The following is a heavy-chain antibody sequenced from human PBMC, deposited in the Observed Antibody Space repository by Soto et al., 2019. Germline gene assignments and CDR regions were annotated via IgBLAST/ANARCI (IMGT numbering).Heavy chain of an antibody. V-gene: IGHV3-9*01. CDR1: GFSFDDYA. CDR2: ISWNSGSI. CDR3: AKGLLYVGDKWNDGREDYYYYMDV. J-gene: IGHJ6*03. Sequence: GGSLRLSCAASGFSFDDYAMHWVRQAPGKGLEWVSGISWNSGSIGYADSVKGRFTISRDNAKNSLYLQMNSLRAEDTALYYCAKGLLYVGDKWNDGREDYYYYMDVWGKGTTVTVSS. D-gene: IGHD1-1*01.